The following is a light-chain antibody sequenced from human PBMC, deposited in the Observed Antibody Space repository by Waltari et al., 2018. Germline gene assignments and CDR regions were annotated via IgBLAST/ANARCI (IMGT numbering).Light chain of an antibody. CDR3: QQYKSYWS. V-gene: IGKV1-5*03. Sequence: QMTQSPSTVSASIGDTVPITCRASQTINAWLAWYQQKPGKAPELLIYESSKLEVGGPSRFSGTASGTEFTLTISSLQPDDFATYYCQQYKSYWSFGQGTKVEIK. CDR2: ESS. J-gene: IGKJ1*01. CDR1: QTINAW.